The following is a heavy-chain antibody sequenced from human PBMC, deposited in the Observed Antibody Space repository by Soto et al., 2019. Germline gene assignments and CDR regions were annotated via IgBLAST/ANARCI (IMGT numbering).Heavy chain of an antibody. J-gene: IGHJ4*02. D-gene: IGHD3-10*01. CDR2: INAGNGNT. Sequence: QVQLVQSGAEEKKPGASVKVSCKASGYTFTSYAMHWVRQAPGQRLEWMGWINAGNGNTRYSQKFQGRVTITRDTSASTAYMELSSLRSEDTAVYYCARDGLWFGEFSLGYWGQGTLVTVSS. CDR1: GYTFTSYA. V-gene: IGHV1-3*05. CDR3: ARDGLWFGEFSLGY.